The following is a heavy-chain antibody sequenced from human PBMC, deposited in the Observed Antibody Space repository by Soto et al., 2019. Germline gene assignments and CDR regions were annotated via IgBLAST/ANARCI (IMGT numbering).Heavy chain of an antibody. D-gene: IGHD3-9*01. CDR1: GFTFSSYA. J-gene: IGHJ4*02. CDR3: ARDLYYDIFTGYQYYFDY. CDR2: INSDGSST. V-gene: IGHV3-74*01. Sequence: PGGSLRLSCAASGFTFSSYAMSWVRQAPGKGLVWVSRINSDGSSTSYADSVKGRFTIPRDNAKNTLYLQMNSLRAEDTAVYYCARDLYYDIFTGYQYYFDYWGQGTPVTVSS.